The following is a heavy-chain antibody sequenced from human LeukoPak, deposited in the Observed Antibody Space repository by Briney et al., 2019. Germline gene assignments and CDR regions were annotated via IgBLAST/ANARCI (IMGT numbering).Heavy chain of an antibody. V-gene: IGHV3-23*01. J-gene: IGHJ4*02. CDR1: GFTFSSYA. CDR3: AKGSRSSRPYYFDY. CDR2: ITDTGEST. D-gene: IGHD6-13*01. Sequence: RAGGSLRLSCAASGFTFSSYAMSWVRQAPGKGLDWVSAITDTGESTYYADSVKGRFTISRDNSKNTLYLQMNSLRAEDTAVYYCAKGSRSSRPYYFDYWGQGTLVTVSS.